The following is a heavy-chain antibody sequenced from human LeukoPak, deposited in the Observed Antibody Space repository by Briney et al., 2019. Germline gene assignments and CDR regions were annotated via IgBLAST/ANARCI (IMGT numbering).Heavy chain of an antibody. Sequence: GGSLRLSCAGSGFDLWRYAMSWVRQAPGKGLEWVADISDGGDGTHYADSVQGRFTISRDNSKNTVFLQMLSLRAHDTAFYYCVRVNYSGNSGYHFDYWGQGTLVTVSS. CDR3: VRVNYSGNSGYHFDY. J-gene: IGHJ4*02. CDR2: ISDGGDGT. CDR1: GFDLWRYA. V-gene: IGHV3-23*01. D-gene: IGHD4-23*01.